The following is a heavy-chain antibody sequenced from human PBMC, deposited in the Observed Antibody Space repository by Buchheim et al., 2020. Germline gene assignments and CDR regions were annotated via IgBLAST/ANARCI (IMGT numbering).Heavy chain of an antibody. CDR3: VKAPGNTWGGAFDY. V-gene: IGHV3-23*01. Sequence: EVQMLGSGGLLVQPGGSLRLSCAASGFTFSAYAMTWVRQTPGKGLEWVSTISGGSTYYADSVQGRFTISRDNSKNTLHLQMNSLRAEDTAVYYCVKAPGNTWGGAFDYWAQGTL. D-gene: IGHD7-27*01. CDR2: ISGGST. CDR1: GFTFSAYA. J-gene: IGHJ4*02.